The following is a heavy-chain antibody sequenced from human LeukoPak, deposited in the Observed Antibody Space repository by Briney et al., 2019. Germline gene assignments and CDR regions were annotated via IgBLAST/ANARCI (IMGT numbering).Heavy chain of an antibody. CDR3: TRGPTGRWLYYGMDV. Sequence: GGSLRLSCITSGFTFGDHAMRWVRQAPGKGLDWVGFIRSKGYGCTTEYAASVKGRFTISRDDSKSIAYLQMNSLKSEDTAVYYCTRGPTGRWLYYGMDVWGQGTTVIVSS. D-gene: IGHD5-24*01. V-gene: IGHV3-49*04. CDR2: IRSKGYGCTT. J-gene: IGHJ6*02. CDR1: GFTFGDHA.